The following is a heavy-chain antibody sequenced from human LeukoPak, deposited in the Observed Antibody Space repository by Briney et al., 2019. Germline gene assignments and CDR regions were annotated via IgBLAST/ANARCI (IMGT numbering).Heavy chain of an antibody. CDR2: IYTSGST. D-gene: IGHD5-24*01. V-gene: IGHV4-4*07. CDR1: GGSISTYY. J-gene: IGHJ5*02. CDR3: AREEEQMARGLDP. Sequence: SETLSLTCTVSGGSISTYYWSWIRQPAGRGLELIGRIYTSGSTNYNPSLKSRVTMSVDTSKNQFSLKLSSVTAADTAVYYCAREEEQMARGLDPWGQGALVTVSS.